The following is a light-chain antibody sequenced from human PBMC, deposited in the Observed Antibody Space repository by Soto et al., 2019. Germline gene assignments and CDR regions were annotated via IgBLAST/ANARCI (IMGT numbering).Light chain of an antibody. CDR2: AAS. CDR3: QQSYSTLT. V-gene: IGKV1-6*01. J-gene: IGKJ3*01. CDR1: QGIGND. Sequence: AIQLTQSPSSLSASVGDRVTISCRASQGIGNDLAWYQQKPGKAPRLLIFAASNLQSGVPSRFSGSGSGTDFTLTISRLQPEDFATYYCQQSYSTLTVGPGTKVDIK.